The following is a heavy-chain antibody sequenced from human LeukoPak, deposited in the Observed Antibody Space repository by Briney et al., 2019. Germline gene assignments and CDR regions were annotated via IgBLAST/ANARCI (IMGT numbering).Heavy chain of an antibody. CDR3: ATRMITFGGVIAYFDY. D-gene: IGHD3-16*02. CDR1: GFTVSTNY. Sequence: GGSLRLSCVVSGFTVSTNYMSWVRQAPGKGLEWVSLIYSGGSTYYADSVKGRFTISRDNSKNTLYLQMNSLRAEDTAVYYCATRMITFGGVIAYFDYWGQGTLVTVSS. V-gene: IGHV3-53*01. CDR2: IYSGGST. J-gene: IGHJ4*02.